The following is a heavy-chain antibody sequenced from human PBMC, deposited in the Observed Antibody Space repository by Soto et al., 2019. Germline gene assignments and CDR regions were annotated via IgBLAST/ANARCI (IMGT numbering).Heavy chain of an antibody. CDR3: ARDPLWGTAMVLWYFDL. V-gene: IGHV3-30-3*01. J-gene: IGHJ2*01. D-gene: IGHD5-18*01. CDR2: ISYDGSNK. CDR1: GFTFSSYA. Sequence: QVPLVESGGGVVQPGRSLRLSCAASGFTFSSYAMHWVRQAPGKGLEWVAVISYDGSNKYYADSVKGRFTISSDNSKSPLYLQMNSLRAEDTAVYYCARDPLWGTAMVLWYFDLWGRGTLVTVSS.